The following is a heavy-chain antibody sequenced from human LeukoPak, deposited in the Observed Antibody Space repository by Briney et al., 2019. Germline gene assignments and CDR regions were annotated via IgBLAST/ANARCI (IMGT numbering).Heavy chain of an antibody. Sequence: GGSLRLSCAASGFTFSDYYMSWIRQAPGKGLGWVSYISSSGSTIYYADSVKGRFTISRDNAKNSLYLQMNSLRVENTAVYYCAKVPGYSYGPFHYWGQETLVTVSS. J-gene: IGHJ4*02. CDR2: ISSSGSTI. D-gene: IGHD5-18*01. V-gene: IGHV3-11*01. CDR3: AKVPGYSYGPFHY. CDR1: GFTFSDYY.